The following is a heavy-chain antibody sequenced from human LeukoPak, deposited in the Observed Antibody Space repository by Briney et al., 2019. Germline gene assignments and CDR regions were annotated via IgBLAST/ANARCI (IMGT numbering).Heavy chain of an antibody. Sequence: GGSLRLSCAASGFTFSSYGMHWVRQAPGKGLEWVAFIRYDGSNKYYADSVKGRFTISRDNSKNTLYLQMNSLRAEDTAVYYCAKEIRGHSYAESDYWGQGTLVTVSS. D-gene: IGHD5-18*01. CDR1: GFTFSSYG. J-gene: IGHJ4*02. CDR2: IRYDGSNK. CDR3: AKEIRGHSYAESDY. V-gene: IGHV3-30*02.